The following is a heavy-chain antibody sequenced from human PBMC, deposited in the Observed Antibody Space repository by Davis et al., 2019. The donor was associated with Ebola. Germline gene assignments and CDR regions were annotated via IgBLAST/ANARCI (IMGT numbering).Heavy chain of an antibody. CDR3: AKPYLYGVDY. Sequence: GESLKISCVASGLTFSDYVMNWVRQAPGKGLEWVAFIRYDANNKYHADSVKGRFTISRDNSKNTLYLQMNSLRPEDTALYYCAKPYLYGVDYWGQGTLVTVSS. D-gene: IGHD3-16*01. J-gene: IGHJ4*02. V-gene: IGHV3-30*02. CDR2: IRYDANNK. CDR1: GLTFSDYV.